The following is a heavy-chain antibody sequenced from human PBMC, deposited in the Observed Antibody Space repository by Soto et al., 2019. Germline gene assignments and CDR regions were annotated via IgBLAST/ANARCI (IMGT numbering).Heavy chain of an antibody. D-gene: IGHD3-3*01. CDR3: ARVVKTYDFWSGTMGWFVP. Sequence: PGGSLRLSCAASGFTFSSYAMHWVRQAPGKGLEWVAVISYDGSNKYYADSVKGRFTISRDNSKNTLYLQMNSLRAEDTAVYYCARVVKTYDFWSGTMGWFVPWGQGTLVTVAS. V-gene: IGHV3-30-3*01. J-gene: IGHJ5*02. CDR1: GFTFSSYA. CDR2: ISYDGSNK.